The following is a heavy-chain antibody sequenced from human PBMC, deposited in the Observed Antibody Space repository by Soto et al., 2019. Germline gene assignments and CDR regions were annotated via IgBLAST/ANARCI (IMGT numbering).Heavy chain of an antibody. V-gene: IGHV3-23*01. J-gene: IGHJ4*02. CDR2: ISGSGGST. CDR3: AKDYYYDSSGYTPLSFDY. Sequence: EVQLLESGGCLVQPGGSLRLSCAASGFTFSSYAMSWVRQAPGKGLEWVSAISGSGGSTYYADSVKGRFTISRDNSKNTLYLQMNSLRAEDSAVYYCAKDYYYDSSGYTPLSFDYWGQGTLVTVSS. D-gene: IGHD3-22*01. CDR1: GFTFSSYA.